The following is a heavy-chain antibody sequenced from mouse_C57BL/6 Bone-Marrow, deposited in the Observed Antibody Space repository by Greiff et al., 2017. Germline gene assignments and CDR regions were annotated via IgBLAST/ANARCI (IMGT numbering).Heavy chain of an antibody. CDR3: ARWAYYSKGWCAY. CDR2: INPNNGGT. CDR1: GYTFTDYN. V-gene: IGHV1-22*01. Sequence: EVQLQQSGPELVKPGASVKMSCKASGYTFTDYNMHWVKQSHGKSLEWIGYINPNNGGTSYNQKFKGKATLTVNKSSSTAYMELRRLRSEDSADYYCARWAYYSKGWCAYWGEGGLGTGSA. D-gene: IGHD2-5*01. J-gene: IGHJ3*01.